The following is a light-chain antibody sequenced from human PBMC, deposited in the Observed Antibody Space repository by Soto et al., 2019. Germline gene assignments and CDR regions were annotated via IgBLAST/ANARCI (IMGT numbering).Light chain of an antibody. Sequence: EIVMTQSPATLSVSPGERATLSCRASQNVGNNLAWYQQKPGQPPRLLIHGASTRATGIPARFSGSGSGTEFALTISSLQSEDFAVYYCQQCDDLPRTFGQGTKVEIK. J-gene: IGKJ1*01. V-gene: IGKV3-15*01. CDR2: GAS. CDR1: QNVGNN. CDR3: QQCDDLPRT.